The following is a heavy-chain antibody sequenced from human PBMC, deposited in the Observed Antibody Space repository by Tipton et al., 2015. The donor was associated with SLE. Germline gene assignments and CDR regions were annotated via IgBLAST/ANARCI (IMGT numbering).Heavy chain of an antibody. CDR1: GFTFGDYA. Sequence: SLRLSCTASGFTFGDYAMTWVRQAPGKGLEWVGLIRSKVYGGTTECAASVKGRFTISRDDSKSIAYLQMDSLKTEDTAVYYCVTRAYYFDYWGQGTLVTVSS. D-gene: IGHD1-1*01. CDR3: VTRAYYFDY. V-gene: IGHV3-49*04. J-gene: IGHJ4*02. CDR2: IRSKVYGGTT.